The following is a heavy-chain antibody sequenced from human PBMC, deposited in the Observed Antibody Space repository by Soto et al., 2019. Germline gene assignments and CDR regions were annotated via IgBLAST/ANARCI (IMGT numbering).Heavy chain of an antibody. CDR3: ARDYLSSKLSLSYFDF. V-gene: IGHV1-46*01. Sequence: GASVKVSCKASGYSFISHYIHWVRQAPGQGLEGMGFINPSGGSATLAQKFQGRGTMTRDTSTSTVYMELTILRSEDAAVYYCARDYLSSKLSLSYFDFWGQGTLVTVSS. CDR1: GYSFISHY. CDR2: INPSGGSA. J-gene: IGHJ4*02. D-gene: IGHD2-2*01.